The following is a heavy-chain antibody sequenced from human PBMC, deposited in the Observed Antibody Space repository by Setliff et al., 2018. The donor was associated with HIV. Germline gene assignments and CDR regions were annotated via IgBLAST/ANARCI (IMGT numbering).Heavy chain of an antibody. CDR1: GFTFSTYW. J-gene: IGHJ4*02. CDR2: IKADGSEK. Sequence: PGGSLRLSCAASGFTFSTYWMGWIRQVPGKGLEWVANIKADGSEKYYMNSVKGRFTISRDNAENSLYLQMNSLRADDTAVYFCARGLDYWGQGTQVTVSS. V-gene: IGHV3-7*01. CDR3: ARGLDY.